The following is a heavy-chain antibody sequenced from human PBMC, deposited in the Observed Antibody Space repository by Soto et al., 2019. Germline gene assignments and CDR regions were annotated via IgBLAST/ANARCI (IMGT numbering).Heavy chain of an antibody. D-gene: IGHD2-2*01. CDR3: ARSQGSSTSLEIYYYYYYGMDV. Sequence: QVQLVQSGAEVKKPGSSVKVSCKASGGTFSSYAISWVRQAPGQGLEWMGGIIPISGTANYAQKFQGRVTINAGESTREAYMELSSLRSEDTAVYYCARSQGSSTSLEIYYYYYYGMDVWSQGTTVTVSS. J-gene: IGHJ6*02. V-gene: IGHV1-69*01. CDR2: IIPISGTA. CDR1: GGTFSSYA.